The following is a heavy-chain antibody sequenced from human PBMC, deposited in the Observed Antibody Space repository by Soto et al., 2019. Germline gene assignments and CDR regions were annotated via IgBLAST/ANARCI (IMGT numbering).Heavy chain of an antibody. CDR2: INSDGSST. CDR1: GFTFSSYW. CDR3: ARVYCSGCSCYHLDY. D-gene: IGHD2-15*01. V-gene: IGHV3-74*01. J-gene: IGHJ4*02. Sequence: EVQLVESGGGLVQPGGSLRLSCEASGFTFSSYWMHWVRQAPGKGLVLVSRINSDGSSTSYADSAKGRFPISRDNAKNTLYLQMNSLRAEDTAVSYCARVYCSGCSCYHLDYWGQGPVVTVSS.